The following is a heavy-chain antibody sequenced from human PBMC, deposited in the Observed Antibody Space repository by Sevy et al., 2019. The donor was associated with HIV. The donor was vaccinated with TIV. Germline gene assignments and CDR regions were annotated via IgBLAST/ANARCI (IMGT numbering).Heavy chain of an antibody. CDR2: VEFDGKIK. J-gene: IGHJ4*02. Sequence: GGSLRLSCAASGFTFSSYGMHWVRQAPGKGLEWVAFVEFDGKIKNYVDSVKGRFTISRDNSKNTIFLQMHNLRTEDTAVYYCTKDHCGGASCYRGRFDFWGQGTLVTVSS. CDR1: GFTFSSYG. V-gene: IGHV3-30*02. CDR3: TKDHCGGASCYRGRFDF. D-gene: IGHD2-15*01.